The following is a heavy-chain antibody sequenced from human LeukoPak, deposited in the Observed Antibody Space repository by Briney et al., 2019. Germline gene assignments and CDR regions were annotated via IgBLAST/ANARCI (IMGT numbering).Heavy chain of an antibody. D-gene: IGHD1-7*01. Sequence: PSETLSLTCAVYGGSFSGYYWSWIRQPAGKGLEWIGRIYTSGSTNYNPSLKSRVTMSVDTSKNQFSLKLSSVTAADTAVYYCARDKSSNWNSYDAFDIWGQGTMVTVSS. CDR3: ARDKSSNWNSYDAFDI. J-gene: IGHJ3*02. CDR2: IYTSGST. CDR1: GGSFSGYY. V-gene: IGHV4-4*07.